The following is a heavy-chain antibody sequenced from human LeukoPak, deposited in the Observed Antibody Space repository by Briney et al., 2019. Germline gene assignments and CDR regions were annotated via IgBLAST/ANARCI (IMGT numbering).Heavy chain of an antibody. J-gene: IGHJ3*02. CDR3: ARDRSYCSSTSCPVDAFDI. D-gene: IGHD2-2*01. CDR2: ISAYNGNT. V-gene: IGHV1-18*01. Sequence: ASVKVSCKASGYTFTSYGISWVRQAPGQGLEWMGWISAYNGNTNYAQKFQGRVTMTRDTSISTAYMELSRLRSDDTAVYYCARDRSYCSSTSCPVDAFDIWGHGTMVTVSS. CDR1: GYTFTSYG.